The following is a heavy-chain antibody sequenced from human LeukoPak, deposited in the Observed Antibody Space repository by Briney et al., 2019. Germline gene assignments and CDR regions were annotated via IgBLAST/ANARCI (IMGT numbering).Heavy chain of an antibody. Sequence: GMSLRLSCAASGFSFSSYAMHWVRQAPGKGLVWVAVISYGGTTKHYADSVKGRFTISRDNSENMLFLQMTNLRAEDTAVYYCATDWNSSGWYGPFDHWGQGTLVTVSS. D-gene: IGHD6-19*01. CDR3: ATDWNSSGWYGPFDH. CDR2: ISYGGTTK. V-gene: IGHV3-30-3*01. J-gene: IGHJ4*02. CDR1: GFSFSSYA.